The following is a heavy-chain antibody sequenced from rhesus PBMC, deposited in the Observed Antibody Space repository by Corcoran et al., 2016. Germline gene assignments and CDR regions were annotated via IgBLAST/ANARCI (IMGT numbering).Heavy chain of an antibody. J-gene: IGHJ4*01. V-gene: IGHV5-20*01. Sequence: EVQLVQSGAESTRPGESLTISCKTSGYSFIRSCISWVRQIPGKGLEWMGAIDPSDSDTRYNPSFQGQVTISADKSISTAYLQWSRLKASDTATYYCAKGGRNQLDYWGQGVLVTVSS. CDR2: IDPSDSDT. CDR1: GYSFIRSC. CDR3: AKGGRNQLDY.